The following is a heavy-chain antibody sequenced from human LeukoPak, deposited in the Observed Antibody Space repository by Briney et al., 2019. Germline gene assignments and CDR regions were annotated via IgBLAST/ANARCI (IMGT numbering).Heavy chain of an antibody. CDR3: TGIAAAGTVWFDP. J-gene: IGHJ5*02. V-gene: IGHV4-39*01. D-gene: IGHD6-13*01. CDR1: GGSISSSSYY. Sequence: SETLSLTCTVSGGSISSSSYYWGWIRQPPGKGLEWIGSIYYSGSTYYNPSLKSRVTISVDTSKNQFSLKLSSVTAADTAVYYCTGIAAAGTVWFDPWGQGTLVTVSS. CDR2: IYYSGST.